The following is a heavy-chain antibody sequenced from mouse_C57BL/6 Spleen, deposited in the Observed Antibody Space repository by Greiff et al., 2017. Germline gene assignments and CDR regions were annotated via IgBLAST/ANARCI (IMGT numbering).Heavy chain of an antibody. Sequence: QVQLQQSGAELVKPGASVKISCKASGYAFSSYWMNWVKQRPGKGLEWIGQIYPGDGDTNYNGKFKGKATLTADKSSRTAYMQLSSLTSEDSAVYFCARNSGGSLYAMDYWGQGTSVTVSS. J-gene: IGHJ4*01. V-gene: IGHV1-80*01. CDR1: GYAFSSYW. D-gene: IGHD1-1*02. CDR2: IYPGDGDT. CDR3: ARNSGGSLYAMDY.